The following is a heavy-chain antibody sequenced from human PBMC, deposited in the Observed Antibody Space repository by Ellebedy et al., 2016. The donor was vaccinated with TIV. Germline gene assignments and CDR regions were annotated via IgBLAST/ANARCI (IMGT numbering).Heavy chain of an antibody. V-gene: IGHV3-7*03. CDR1: GFTFRSYW. D-gene: IGHD3-10*01. Sequence: GGSLRLSCAVSGFTFRSYWMSWVRQAPGKGLEWVANIRQDGSKNYVDSVKGRFTISRDNAKNSLYLQMNSLRAEDTALYYCAKAQYGSGSYHAIQHWGQGTLVTVSS. CDR3: AKAQYGSGSYHAIQH. CDR2: IRQDGSK. J-gene: IGHJ1*01.